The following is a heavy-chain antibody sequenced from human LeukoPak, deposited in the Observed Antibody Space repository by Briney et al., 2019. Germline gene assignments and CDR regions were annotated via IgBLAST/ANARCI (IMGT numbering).Heavy chain of an antibody. D-gene: IGHD6-13*01. J-gene: IGHJ4*02. CDR2: IYYSGST. CDR3: ARDSIAAAGTLAY. Sequence: PSETLSLTCTVSGGSISSSSYYWGWIRQPPGKGLEWIGSIYYSGSTYYNPSLKSRVTISVDTSKNQFSLKLSSVTAADTAVYYCARDSIAAAGTLAYWGQGTLVTVSS. CDR1: GGSISSSSYY. V-gene: IGHV4-39*07.